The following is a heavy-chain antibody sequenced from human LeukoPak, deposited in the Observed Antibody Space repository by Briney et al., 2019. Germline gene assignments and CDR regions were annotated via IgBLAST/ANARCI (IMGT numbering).Heavy chain of an antibody. D-gene: IGHD4-23*01. J-gene: IGHJ5*02. Sequence: SETLSLTCAVYGGPFRGFFWSWIRQAPGKGRKWMGEISHSGSSNYNPSLKSRITISVDTSKSQFSLGLTSVTAADTAVYYCARGIFYGGRNQYIWFDLWGQGTLVTVSS. V-gene: IGHV4-34*01. CDR1: GGPFRGFF. CDR2: ISHSGSS. CDR3: ARGIFYGGRNQYIWFDL.